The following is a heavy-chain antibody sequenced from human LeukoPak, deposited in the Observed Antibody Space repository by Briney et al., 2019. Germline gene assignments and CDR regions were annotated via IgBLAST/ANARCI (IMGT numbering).Heavy chain of an antibody. D-gene: IGHD3-10*01. V-gene: IGHV3-23*01. CDR3: ARGTFSPQGSYFGH. CDR2: ISGSGGST. J-gene: IGHJ4*02. CDR1: GFTFSSYA. Sequence: PGGSLRLSCAASGFTFSSYAMSWVRQAPGKGLEWVSAISGSGGSTYYADSVKGRFTISRDNSKNTLYLQMNSLRAEDTAVYYCARGTFSPQGSYFGHWGQGTRVTVSS.